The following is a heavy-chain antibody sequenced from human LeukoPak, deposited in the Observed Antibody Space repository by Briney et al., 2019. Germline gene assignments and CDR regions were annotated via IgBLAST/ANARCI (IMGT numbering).Heavy chain of an antibody. J-gene: IGHJ4*02. D-gene: IGHD2-21*02. Sequence: PSETLSLTCTVPGGSISSSSYYWGWIRQPPGKGLEWIGSIYYGGSTYYNPSLKSRVTISVDTSRNQFSLKLSSVTAADTAVYYCARRSPAILFDSWGQGTLVTVSS. CDR2: IYYGGST. CDR1: GGSISSSSYY. V-gene: IGHV4-39*01. CDR3: ARRSPAILFDS.